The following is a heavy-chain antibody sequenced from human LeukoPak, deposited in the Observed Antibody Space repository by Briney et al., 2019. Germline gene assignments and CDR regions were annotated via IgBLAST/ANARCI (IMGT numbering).Heavy chain of an antibody. J-gene: IGHJ3*02. CDR3: ARGFRMIRGVFISFRVFDI. D-gene: IGHD3-10*01. V-gene: IGHV4-34*01. Sequence: GALRLSCAASGFTFSNAWMSWIRQHPGKGQEGVGEINHSGSSNYNPTLKSRVTISVDTSKNQFALTLSSVTAADTAVYYCARGFRMIRGVFISFRVFDIWGPGTMVTVSS. CDR1: GFTFSNAW. CDR2: INHSGSS.